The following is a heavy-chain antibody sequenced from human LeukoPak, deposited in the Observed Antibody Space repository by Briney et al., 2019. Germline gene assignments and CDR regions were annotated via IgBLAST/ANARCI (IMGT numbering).Heavy chain of an antibody. D-gene: IGHD3-22*01. V-gene: IGHV4-59*08. J-gene: IGHJ4*02. CDR3: ARQSDGRGYYFDY. Sequence: SETLSLTCTVYGGSIRSHCWSLIRQSPGKGLEWIAYICDSGSTNYNPSLKSRVTISVDMSKNQFSLKVSSVTATDTAVYYCARQSDGRGYYFDYWGRGTLVTVSS. CDR2: ICDSGST. CDR1: GGSIRSHC.